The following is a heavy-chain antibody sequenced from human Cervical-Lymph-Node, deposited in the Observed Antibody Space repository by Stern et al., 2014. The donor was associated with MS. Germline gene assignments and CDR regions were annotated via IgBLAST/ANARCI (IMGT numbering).Heavy chain of an antibody. J-gene: IGHJ4*02. CDR2: IHHSGST. CDR1: GVSISSSNW. CDR3: AILNPGTTTMAYFDY. D-gene: IGHD4-11*01. Sequence: QVQLQESGPGLVKPSGTLSLTCAVSGVSISSSNWWGWVRQPPGKGLEWIGEIHHSGSTNYNPSLKSRLTMSGDKSKTQFSLRLRSVTAADTAVYYCAILNPGTTTMAYFDYWGQGTLVTVSS. V-gene: IGHV4-4*02.